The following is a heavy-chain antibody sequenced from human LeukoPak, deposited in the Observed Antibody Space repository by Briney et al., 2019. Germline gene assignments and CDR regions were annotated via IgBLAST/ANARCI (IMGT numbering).Heavy chain of an antibody. D-gene: IGHD2-2*01. CDR1: GGSFSGYY. CDR3: ARSPYSRYCNCNSRYLNYHHMDG. V-gene: IGHV4-34*01. CDR2: INHSGST. Sequence: SETLSLTCAVYGGSFSGYYWSWIRQPPGKGLEWIGEINHSGSTNYNPSLKSRVTISVDTSKNQFSLKLSSVTAADPAVYYCARSPYSRYCNCNSRYLNYHHMDGWGKGTTVTVSS. J-gene: IGHJ6*03.